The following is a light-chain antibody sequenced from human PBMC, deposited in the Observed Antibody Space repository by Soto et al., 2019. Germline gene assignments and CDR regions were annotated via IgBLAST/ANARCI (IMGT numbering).Light chain of an antibody. CDR2: DAS. V-gene: IGKV3-11*01. J-gene: IGKJ1*01. CDR3: QQRSNWPGT. CDR1: QSVSSY. Sequence: NVLTHSPATLSLSPGERATLSCRASQSVSSYLAWYQQKPGQAPRLLIYDASNRATGIPARFSGSGSGTDFTLTISSLEPEDFAVYYCQQRSNWPGTFGQGTK.